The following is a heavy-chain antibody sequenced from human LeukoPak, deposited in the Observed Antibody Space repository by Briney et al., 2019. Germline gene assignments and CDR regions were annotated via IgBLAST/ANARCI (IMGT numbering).Heavy chain of an antibody. CDR1: GGSISSSNW. Sequence: ASGTLSLTCAVSGGSISSSNWWSWVRQPPGKGLEWIGEIYHSGSTNYNPSLKSRVTISVDKSKNQFSLKLSSVTAADTAVYYCARHSSDSSGYNDAFDIWGQGTMVTVSS. D-gene: IGHD3-22*01. V-gene: IGHV4-4*02. CDR2: IYHSGST. J-gene: IGHJ3*02. CDR3: ARHSSDSSGYNDAFDI.